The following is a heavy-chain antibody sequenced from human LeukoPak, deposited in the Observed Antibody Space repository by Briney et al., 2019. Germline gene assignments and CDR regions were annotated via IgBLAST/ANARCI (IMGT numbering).Heavy chain of an antibody. CDR1: GFTFSSYA. CDR3: ASWGDIVGATYYFDY. V-gene: IGHV3-30-3*01. J-gene: IGHJ4*02. D-gene: IGHD1-26*01. Sequence: GGSLRLSCAASGFTFSSYAMHWVRQAPGKGLEWVAVISYDGTNKYYADSVKGRFTISRDNSKNTLYLQMNSLRAEDTAVYYCASWGDIVGATYYFDYWGQGTLVTVSS. CDR2: ISYDGTNK.